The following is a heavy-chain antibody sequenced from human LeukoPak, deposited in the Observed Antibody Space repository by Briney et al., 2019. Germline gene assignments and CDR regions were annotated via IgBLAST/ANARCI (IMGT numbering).Heavy chain of an antibody. J-gene: IGHJ4*02. CDR3: AKGLSYDSSGYYYLNY. Sequence: PGRSLRLSCAASGFTFSTYGMHWVRQAPGKGLEWVALILYDGNNKYYADSLKGRFTISRDNSKNTLYLQMNSLRAEDTAVYYCAKGLSYDSSGYYYLNYWGQGTLVTVSS. V-gene: IGHV3-30*18. D-gene: IGHD3-22*01. CDR1: GFTFSTYG. CDR2: ILYDGNNK.